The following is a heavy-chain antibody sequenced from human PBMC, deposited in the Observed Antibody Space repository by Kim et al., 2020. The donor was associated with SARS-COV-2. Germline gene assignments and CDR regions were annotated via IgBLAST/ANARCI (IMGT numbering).Heavy chain of an antibody. D-gene: IGHD3-9*01. V-gene: IGHV4-39*07. Sequence: SETLSLTCTVSGGSISSSSYYWGWIRQPPGKGLEWIGSIYYSGSTYYNPSLKSRVTISVDTSKNRFSLKLSSVTAADTAVYYCARVPPLRYFDWLLYGGGMDVWGQGTTVTVSS. J-gene: IGHJ6*02. CDR1: GGSISSSSYY. CDR3: ARVPPLRYFDWLLYGGGMDV. CDR2: IYYSGST.